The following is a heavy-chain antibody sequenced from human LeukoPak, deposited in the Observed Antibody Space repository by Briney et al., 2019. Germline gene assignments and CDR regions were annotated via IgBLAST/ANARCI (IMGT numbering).Heavy chain of an antibody. CDR2: INPNNGVT. J-gene: IGHJ4*02. Sequence: ASVKVSCKASGYIFTAHYIHWVRQAPGQGLEWMGWINPNNGVTTYAQKFQGRVTMTRDTSITTAYMELSSLRSGDTAVYYCVRIYYGPDYWGQGTLVTVSS. CDR1: GYIFTAHY. CDR3: VRIYYGPDY. V-gene: IGHV1-2*02. D-gene: IGHD4-17*01.